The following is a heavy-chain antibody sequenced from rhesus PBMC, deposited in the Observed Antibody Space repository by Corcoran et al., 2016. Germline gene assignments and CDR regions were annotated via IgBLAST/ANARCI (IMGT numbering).Heavy chain of an antibody. Sequence: EVQLVESGGGLVQPGGSLRLSCAASGFTLRSYGMHWVRQAPGKGLEWVVRIQNNDDGGTAAYAESVKGRFTISRDDSKNTLYLQMNSMKTEDTAVYYCTRMYGTSTTCYAYYFDYWGQGVLVTVSS. V-gene: IGHV3-16*01. CDR1: GFTLRSYG. CDR3: TRMYGTSTTCYAYYFDY. J-gene: IGHJ4*01. D-gene: IGHD2-2*01. CDR2: IQNNDDGGTA.